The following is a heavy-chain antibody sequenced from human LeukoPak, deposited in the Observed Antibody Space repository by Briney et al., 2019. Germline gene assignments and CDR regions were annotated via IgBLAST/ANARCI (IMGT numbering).Heavy chain of an antibody. V-gene: IGHV4-39*01. D-gene: IGHD3-22*01. Sequence: SETLSLTCTVSGGSISSSSYYWGWIRQPPGKGLEWIGSIYYSGSTYYNPSLKSRVTISVDTSKDQFSLKLSSVTAADTAVYHCARHSPSTYYYDSSGYVSLNDAFDIWGQGTMVTVSS. J-gene: IGHJ3*02. CDR2: IYYSGST. CDR3: ARHSPSTYYYDSSGYVSLNDAFDI. CDR1: GGSISSSSYY.